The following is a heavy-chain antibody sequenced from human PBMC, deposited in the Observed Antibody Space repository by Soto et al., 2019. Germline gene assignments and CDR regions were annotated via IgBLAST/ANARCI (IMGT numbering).Heavy chain of an antibody. CDR1: GFTFSSYA. CDR3: IVMITFGGVIPDPFDI. CDR2: ISGSGGST. V-gene: IGHV3-23*01. Sequence: EVQLLESGGGLVQPGGSPRLSCAASGFTFSSYAMSWVRQAPGKGLEWVSAISGSGGSTYYADSVKGRFTISRDNSKNTLYLQMNSLRAEDTAVYYAIVMITFGGVIPDPFDIWGQGTMVTVSS. D-gene: IGHD3-16*02. J-gene: IGHJ3*02.